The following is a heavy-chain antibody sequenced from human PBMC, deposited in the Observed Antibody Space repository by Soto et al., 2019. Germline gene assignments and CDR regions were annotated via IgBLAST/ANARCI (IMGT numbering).Heavy chain of an antibody. Sequence: QVQLLQSGAEVKKPGASVKVSCKASGYTFTNYGITWVRQAPGQGLEWMGWISAYNGDTHYTQRLQGRVTMTTDTSTSTAYMELRGLRSXXTAVXXCXXXXQXXXXXXXXMDVXXXGTTVTVSS. CDR2: ISAYNGDT. CDR1: GYTFTNYG. J-gene: IGHJ6*03. V-gene: IGHV1-18*01. CDR3: XXXXQXXXXXXXXMDV.